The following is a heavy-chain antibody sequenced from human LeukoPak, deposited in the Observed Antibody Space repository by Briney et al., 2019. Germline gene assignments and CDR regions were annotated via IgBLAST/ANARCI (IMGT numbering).Heavy chain of an antibody. V-gene: IGHV4-4*07. D-gene: IGHD3-22*01. CDR3: ARGGKYYDSSGYTFDY. Sequence: SDTLSLTCTLSGRSISSYYWSWIRQPAGKGRDWIGRIYTSGSTNYNPSLKSRVTISVDKSKNQFSLKLSSVTAADTAVYYCARGGKYYDSSGYTFDYWGQGTLVTVSS. CDR2: IYTSGST. J-gene: IGHJ4*02. CDR1: GRSISSYY.